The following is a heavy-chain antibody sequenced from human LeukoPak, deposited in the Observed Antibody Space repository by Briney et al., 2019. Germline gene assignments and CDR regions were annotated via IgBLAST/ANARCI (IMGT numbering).Heavy chain of an antibody. Sequence: ASVKVSCKASGYTFTSYDINWVRQATGQGLEWMGWMNPNSGNTGYAQKFQGRVTITRNTSISTAYMELSSLRSDDTAVYYCARSYIVVVPADLPWFDPWGQGTLVTVSS. CDR2: MNPNSGNT. CDR3: ARSYIVVVPADLPWFDP. J-gene: IGHJ5*02. D-gene: IGHD2-2*01. V-gene: IGHV1-8*03. CDR1: GYTFTSYD.